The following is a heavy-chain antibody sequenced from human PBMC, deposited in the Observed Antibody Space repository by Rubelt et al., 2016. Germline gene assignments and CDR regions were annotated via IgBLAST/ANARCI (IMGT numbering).Heavy chain of an antibody. J-gene: IGHJ5*02. CDR2: IFYSGDA. CDR3: ARRSCSSTSCYSAWFDP. Sequence: QLQLQESGPGLVKPSETLSLTCTVSGGSISRSSYYWGWIRQPPGKGLEWIGSIFYSGDAYYNPSLKGGVTISVDTSKNQFSLKRTSVIAADTAVYYCARRSCSSTSCYSAWFDPWGQGTLVTVSS. V-gene: IGHV4-39*01. CDR1: GGSISRSSYY. D-gene: IGHD2-2*01.